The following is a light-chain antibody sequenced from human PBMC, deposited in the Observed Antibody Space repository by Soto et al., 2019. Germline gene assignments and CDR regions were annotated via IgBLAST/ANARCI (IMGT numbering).Light chain of an antibody. J-gene: IGLJ2*01. CDR3: SSYTSSSTVV. V-gene: IGLV2-14*01. CDR1: SSDVGGYNY. Sequence: YALTQPASVSGSPGQSITISCTGTSSDVGGYNYVSWYQQHPGKAPKLMIYDVSNRPSGVSNRFSGSKSGNTASLTISGLQAEDEADYYCSSYTSSSTVVFAGGTKVTVL. CDR2: DVS.